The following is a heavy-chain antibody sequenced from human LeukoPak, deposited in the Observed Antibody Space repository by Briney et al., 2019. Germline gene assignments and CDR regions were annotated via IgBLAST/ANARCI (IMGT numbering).Heavy chain of an antibody. D-gene: IGHD4-11*01. Sequence: GRSLRLSCAASGFTFSSYWMHWVRQAPGKWLVWVSRIKSDGSSTSYADSVKGRFTISRGNAKNTLYLQMTSLTAEDTAVYYCARGGLPYGMDVWGQGTTVTVSS. CDR2: IKSDGSST. J-gene: IGHJ6*02. V-gene: IGHV3-74*01. CDR3: ARGGLPYGMDV. CDR1: GFTFSSYW.